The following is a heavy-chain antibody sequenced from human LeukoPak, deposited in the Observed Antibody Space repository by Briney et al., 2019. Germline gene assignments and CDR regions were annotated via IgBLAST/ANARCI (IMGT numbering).Heavy chain of an antibody. CDR2: IHYSGST. CDR3: ASRGYYYDSSGYSRPFEY. CDR1: GGSISSGDYY. V-gene: IGHV4-30-4*08. J-gene: IGHJ4*02. Sequence: SETLSLTCTVSGGSISSGDYYWSWIRQPPGKGLEWIGYIHYSGSTYYNPSLKSRVTISVDTSKNQFSLKLSSVTAADTAVYYCASRGYYYDSSGYSRPFEYWGQGTLVTVSS. D-gene: IGHD3-22*01.